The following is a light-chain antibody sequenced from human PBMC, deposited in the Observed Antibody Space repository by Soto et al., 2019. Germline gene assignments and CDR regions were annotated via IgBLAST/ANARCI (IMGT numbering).Light chain of an antibody. CDR1: QSVSSN. CDR2: GAS. CDR3: QQYNNWPQT. J-gene: IGKJ1*01. V-gene: IGKV3-15*01. Sequence: EIVMTQYPATMFVSPGERATLSCRASQSVSSNLAWYQQKPGQAPRLLIYGASTRATGIPARFSGSGSGTEFTLTISSLQSEDFAVYYCQQYNNWPQTFGQGTKVEIK.